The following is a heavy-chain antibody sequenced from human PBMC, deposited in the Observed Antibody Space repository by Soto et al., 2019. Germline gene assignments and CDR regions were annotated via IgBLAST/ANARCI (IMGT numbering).Heavy chain of an antibody. D-gene: IGHD4-17*01. J-gene: IGHJ3*02. CDR2: IIPIFGTA. CDR1: GGTFSSYA. CDR3: ARPTMTTVAPPHAFDI. Sequence: QVQLVQSGAEVKKPGASVKVSCKASGGTFSSYAISWVRQAPGQGLEWMGGIIPIFGTANYAQKFQGRVTITADESTSTAYMELSSLRSEDTAVYYCARPTMTTVAPPHAFDIGGQGTMVTVSS. V-gene: IGHV1-69*01.